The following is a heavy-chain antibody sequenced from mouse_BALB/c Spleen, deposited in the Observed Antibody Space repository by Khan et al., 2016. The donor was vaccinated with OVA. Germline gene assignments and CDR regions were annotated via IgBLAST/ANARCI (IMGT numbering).Heavy chain of an antibody. CDR3: ARKDYYDYDPFPY. J-gene: IGHJ3*01. D-gene: IGHD2-4*01. V-gene: IGHV3-2*02. CDR1: GYSITSEYT. CDR2: ISYSGNT. Sequence: EVKLLESGPGLVKPSQSLSLTCTVTGYSITSEYTWNWIRQFPGNNLEWMGFISYSGNTRYNPSLQRRISITRAPSKNQFFLQLNSVTSEDTATYYGARKDYYDYDPFPYWGQGTRVTVSA.